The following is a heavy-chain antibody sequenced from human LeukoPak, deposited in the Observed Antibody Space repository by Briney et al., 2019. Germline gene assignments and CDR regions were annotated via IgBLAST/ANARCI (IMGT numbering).Heavy chain of an antibody. J-gene: IGHJ4*02. CDR2: IIPIFGTA. V-gene: IGHV1-69*05. Sequence: ASVKVSCKASEGTFSSYAISWVRQAPGQGLEWMGGIIPIFGTANYAQKFQGRVTITTDESTSTAYMELSSLRSEDTAVYYCASGDSHIGGIAVAGTGFDYWGQGTPVTASS. CDR1: EGTFSSYA. CDR3: ASGDSHIGGIAVAGTGFDY. D-gene: IGHD6-19*01.